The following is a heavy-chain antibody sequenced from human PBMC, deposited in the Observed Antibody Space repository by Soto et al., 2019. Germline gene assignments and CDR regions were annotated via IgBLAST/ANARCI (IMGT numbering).Heavy chain of an antibody. CDR3: ARSRIAVAGSFDY. D-gene: IGHD6-19*01. CDR1: GFTFSSYA. V-gene: IGHV3-23*01. Sequence: VSLRLSCAASGFTFSSYAMSWVRQAPGKGLEWVSAISGSGGSTYYADSVKGRFTISRDNSKNTLYLQMNSLRAEDTAVYYCARSRIAVAGSFDYWGQGTLVTVSS. CDR2: ISGSGGST. J-gene: IGHJ4*02.